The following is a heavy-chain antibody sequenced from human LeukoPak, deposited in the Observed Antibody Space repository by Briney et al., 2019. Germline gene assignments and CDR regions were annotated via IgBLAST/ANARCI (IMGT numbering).Heavy chain of an antibody. CDR2: ITTNKYGRV. Sequence: GGALRLSCAASGFTFRDYSMNWLRQAPGKGVEWGAYITTNKYGRVSYADSVKGRFTISRDDAKNPLYLQMNSLRAEDTAVYYCARSGVVRPNFQHWGQGTLVTVSS. D-gene: IGHD2-15*01. V-gene: IGHV3-48*01. CDR3: ARSGVVRPNFQH. J-gene: IGHJ1*01. CDR1: GFTFRDYS.